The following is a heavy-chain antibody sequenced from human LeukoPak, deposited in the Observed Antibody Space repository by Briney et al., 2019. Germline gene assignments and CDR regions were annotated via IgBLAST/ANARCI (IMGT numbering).Heavy chain of an antibody. Sequence: SETLSLTCAVYGGSFSGYYWSWIRQPPGKGLEWIGEINHSGSTNYNPSLKSRDTISVDTSKNQFSLKLSSVTAADTAVYYCARGKSVEGIAADYWGQGTLVTVSS. CDR1: GGSFSGYY. D-gene: IGHD6-25*01. V-gene: IGHV4-34*01. CDR2: INHSGST. CDR3: ARGKSVEGIAADY. J-gene: IGHJ4*02.